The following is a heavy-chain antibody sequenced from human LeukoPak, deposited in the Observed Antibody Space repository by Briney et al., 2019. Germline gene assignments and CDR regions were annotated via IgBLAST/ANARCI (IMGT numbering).Heavy chain of an antibody. V-gene: IGHV3-7*01. CDR3: ARDVGGSSGFHPHFDY. J-gene: IGHJ4*02. CDR2: IKQDGSEK. CDR1: GFTFSSYW. D-gene: IGHD6-19*01. Sequence: GGSLRLSCAASGFTFSSYWMSWVRQAPGKGLEWVANIKQDGSEKYYVDSVKGRFTISRDNAKNSLYLQMNSLRAEDTVVYYCARDVGGSSGFHPHFDYWGQGTLVTVSS.